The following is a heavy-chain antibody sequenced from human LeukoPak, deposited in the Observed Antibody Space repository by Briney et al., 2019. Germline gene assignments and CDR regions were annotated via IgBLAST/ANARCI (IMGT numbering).Heavy chain of an antibody. V-gene: IGHV3-21*01. D-gene: IGHD6-19*01. Sequence: GGSLRLSCAASGFTFSHHGMNWVRQAPGKGLEWVSSISSSSSYIYYADSVKGRFTISRDNAKNSLYLQMNSLRAEDTAVYYCARYLAVAGHDYWGQGTLVTVSS. CDR3: ARYLAVAGHDY. J-gene: IGHJ4*02. CDR1: GFTFSHHG. CDR2: ISSSSSYI.